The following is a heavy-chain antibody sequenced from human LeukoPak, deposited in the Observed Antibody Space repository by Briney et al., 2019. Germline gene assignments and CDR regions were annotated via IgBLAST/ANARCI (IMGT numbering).Heavy chain of an antibody. J-gene: IGHJ4*02. CDR2: IIPIFGTA. CDR1: GGTFSSYA. D-gene: IGHD4-11*01. CDR3: AIATVATTRTWGY. Sequence: GASVKVSCKASGGTFSSYAISWVRQAPAQGLEWMGGIIPIFGTANYAQKFHGRVTITADESTTTAYMDLSSLSSEDTAVYYCAIATVATTRTWGYWGQGTLVTVSS. V-gene: IGHV1-69*01.